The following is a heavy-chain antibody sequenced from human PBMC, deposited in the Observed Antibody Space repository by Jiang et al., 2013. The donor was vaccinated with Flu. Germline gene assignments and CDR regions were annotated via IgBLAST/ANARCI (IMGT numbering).Heavy chain of an antibody. CDR3: ARNYYDSSGYYPA. V-gene: IGHV4-34*01. CDR2: INHSGST. D-gene: IGHD3-22*01. CDR1: GGSFSGYY. Sequence: LLKPSETLSLTCAVYGGSFSGYYWSWIRQPPGKGLEWIGEINHSGSTNYNPSLKSRVTISVDTSKNQFSLKLSSVTAADTAVYYCARNYYDSSGYYPAWGQGTLVTVSS. J-gene: IGHJ4*02.